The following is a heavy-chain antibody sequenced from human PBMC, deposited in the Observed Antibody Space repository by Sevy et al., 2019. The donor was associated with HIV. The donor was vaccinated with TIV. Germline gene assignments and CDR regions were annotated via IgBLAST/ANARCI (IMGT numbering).Heavy chain of an antibody. CDR1: GFSFSTYW. CDR2: MNQDGTER. CDR3: VREGLGGFSYSLDC. Sequence: GGSLRLSCAASGFSFSTYWMTWVRQAPGKGLEWVATMNQDGTERDYVDSVKSRFTIPRDNTKTSLFLQMNSLSAEDTGVYYCVREGLGGFSYSLDCWGQGTLVTVSS. J-gene: IGHJ4*02. D-gene: IGHD3-16*01. V-gene: IGHV3-7*01.